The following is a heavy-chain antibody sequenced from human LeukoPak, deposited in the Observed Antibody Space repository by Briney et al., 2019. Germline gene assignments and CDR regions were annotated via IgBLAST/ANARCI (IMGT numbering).Heavy chain of an antibody. V-gene: IGHV1-2*02. CDR1: GYTFTGYY. CDR3: ARAKRRDGYNHPLY. J-gene: IGHJ4*02. D-gene: IGHD5-24*01. Sequence: ASVKVSCKASGYTFTGYYMHWVRQAPGQGLEWMGWISPNSGGTNYAQKFQGRVTMTRDTPISTAYMELSRLRSDDTAVYYCARAKRRDGYNHPLYWGQGTLVTVSS. CDR2: ISPNSGGT.